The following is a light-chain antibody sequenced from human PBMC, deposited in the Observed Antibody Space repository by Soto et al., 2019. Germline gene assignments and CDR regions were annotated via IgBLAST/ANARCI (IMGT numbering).Light chain of an antibody. CDR1: QSVMSNY. CDR3: QQYKSHRRT. Sequence: EVVLTQSPASLSLSPGKRATLSCRASQSVMSNYLSWYQQKPGQPPRLLIYGASSRATGIPSRFSGSGSGTEFTLTISSLQPDDFATYYCQQYKSHRRTFGQGTKVDIK. CDR2: GAS. J-gene: IGKJ1*01. V-gene: IGKV3D-7*01.